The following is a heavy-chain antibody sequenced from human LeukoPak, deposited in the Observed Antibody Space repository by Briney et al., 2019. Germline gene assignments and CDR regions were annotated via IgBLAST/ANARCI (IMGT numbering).Heavy chain of an antibody. Sequence: GGSLRLFCAASGFTYSSYDMGWPRQAPGKGLEGVSGINKCGGGTYYADSVKGRFTMSRDNSKNTLFLQMNSLRAEDTAVYYCAKVTWSSSGSDYWGQGTLVTVSS. D-gene: IGHD6-19*01. CDR2: INKCGGGT. CDR3: AKVTWSSSGSDY. J-gene: IGHJ4*02. CDR1: GFTYSSYD. V-gene: IGHV3-23*01.